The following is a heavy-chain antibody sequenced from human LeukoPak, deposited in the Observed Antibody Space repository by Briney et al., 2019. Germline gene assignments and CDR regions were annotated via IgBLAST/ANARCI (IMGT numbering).Heavy chain of an antibody. CDR3: ASSGNYRFHH. Sequence: GSLRLSCAASGSTFSSYSMNWVRQAPGKGLEWISFVSSGYTIHYADSVKGRFTISRDNAKNSVHLQMNSLRTEDTAVYYCASSGNYRFHHWGQGTLVTVSS. V-gene: IGHV3-48*01. D-gene: IGHD3-22*01. CDR2: VSSGYTI. J-gene: IGHJ1*01. CDR1: GSTFSSYS.